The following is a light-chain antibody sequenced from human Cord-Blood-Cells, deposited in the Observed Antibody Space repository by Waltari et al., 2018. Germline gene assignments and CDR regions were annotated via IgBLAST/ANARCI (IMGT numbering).Light chain of an antibody. Sequence: EIVLTQSPATLSLSPGERATLSCRASQSVSSYLAWYQQKPGKAPRLLIYDASNRATGSPARFSGSGSGTDFTRTISSLEPEDFAVYYCQQRSNWLTVGGGTKVEIK. CDR1: QSVSSY. CDR2: DAS. V-gene: IGKV3-11*01. J-gene: IGKJ4*01. CDR3: QQRSNWLT.